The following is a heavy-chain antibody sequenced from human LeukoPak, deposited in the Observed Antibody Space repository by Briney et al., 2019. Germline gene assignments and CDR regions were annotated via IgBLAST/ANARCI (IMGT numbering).Heavy chain of an antibody. Sequence: PGGSLRLSCAPSGFSFSYYSMNSVRQTPGEGLEWVSSISSIISHINYAHSVKGRLTISRDDAKNSLYLQMNSLRVEDTAVYYCARDQGFHFKHMDVWGNGTTVIVSS. CDR2: ISSIISHI. CDR3: ARDQGFHFKHMDV. V-gene: IGHV3-21*01. CDR1: GFSFSYYS. D-gene: IGHD2-15*01. J-gene: IGHJ6*03.